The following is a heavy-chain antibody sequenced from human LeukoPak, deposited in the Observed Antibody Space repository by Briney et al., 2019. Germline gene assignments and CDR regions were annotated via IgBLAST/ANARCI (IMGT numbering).Heavy chain of an antibody. CDR2: ISDGGGNK. J-gene: IGHJ6*03. Sequence: PGGSLRPSCAAAGFTFSDYTFHCAREAPGNGLEWVAVISDGGGNKYYADSVKGRFAVSRNNSKNTLYLQMTSLRAEDTAVYYCAREINYYFYMDVWGKGTTVAVS. V-gene: IGHV3-30*01. CDR3: AREINYYFYMDV. CDR1: GFTFSDYT.